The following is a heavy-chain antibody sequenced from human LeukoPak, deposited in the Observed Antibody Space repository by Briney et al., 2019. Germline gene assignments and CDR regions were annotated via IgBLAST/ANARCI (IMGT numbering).Heavy chain of an antibody. J-gene: IGHJ4*02. CDR2: ISYDGSNK. CDR1: GFTFSSYA. V-gene: IGHV3-30-3*02. CDR3: AKTLNYCSGGSCYNYYFDC. D-gene: IGHD2-15*01. Sequence: GGSLRLSCAASGFTFSSYAMHWVRQAPGKGLEWVAVISYDGSNKYYADSVKGRFTISRDNSKNTLYLQMNSLRAEDTAVYYCAKTLNYCSGGSCYNYYFDCWGQGTLVTVSS.